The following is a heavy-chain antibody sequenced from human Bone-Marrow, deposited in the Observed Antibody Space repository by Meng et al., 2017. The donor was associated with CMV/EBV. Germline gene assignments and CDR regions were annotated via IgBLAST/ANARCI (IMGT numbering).Heavy chain of an antibody. CDR1: GFTFSDYA. V-gene: IGHV3-9*01. Sequence: GGSLRLSCAASGFTFSDYALHWVRQAPGKGLEWVSGINRKSDRIGYADSVKGRFTISRDNGKKSLHLQMNSLRAEDTALYYCVRDIGVAEITESTKYYSALDVWGQGPTVTVSS. D-gene: IGHD3-16*01. CDR2: INRKSDRI. J-gene: IGHJ6*02. CDR3: VRDIGVAEITESTKYYSALDV.